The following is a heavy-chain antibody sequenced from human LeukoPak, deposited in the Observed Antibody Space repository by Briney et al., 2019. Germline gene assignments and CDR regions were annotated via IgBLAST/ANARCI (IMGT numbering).Heavy chain of an antibody. CDR1: GGSISSYY. CDR2: IYSSGST. CDR3: ARDQPLADCGGVCPPYYYYMDV. V-gene: IGHV4-4*07. Sequence: PSETLSLTCTVSGGSISSYYWSWIRQPAGKGLEWIGRIYSSGSTNYNPSLKSRVTISVDTSKNQFSLKLNSLTAADTAVYYCARDQPLADCGGVCPPYYYYMDVWGKGTTVTISS. D-gene: IGHD2-21*02. J-gene: IGHJ6*03.